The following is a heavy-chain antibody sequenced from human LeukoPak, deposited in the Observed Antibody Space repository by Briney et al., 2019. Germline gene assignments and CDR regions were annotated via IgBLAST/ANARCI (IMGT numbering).Heavy chain of an antibody. CDR1: GFSLSTTGMS. D-gene: IGHD2-15*01. CDR2: IFWDDDK. Sequence: ASGPTLVNPTQTLTLTCTFSGFSLSTTGMSVGWIRQPPGKALEWLALIFWDDDKRYSPSLKSRLTITKDTSKNQVVLTMTNMDPVDTATYYCTHSPRSGVVTVTARGYFDYWGQGTLVTVSS. J-gene: IGHJ4*02. CDR3: THSPRSGVVTVTARGYFDY. V-gene: IGHV2-5*02.